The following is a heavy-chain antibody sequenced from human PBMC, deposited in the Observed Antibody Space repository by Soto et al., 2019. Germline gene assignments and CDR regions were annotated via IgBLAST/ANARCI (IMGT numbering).Heavy chain of an antibody. V-gene: IGHV5-10-1*01. CDR1: GYSFTSYW. D-gene: IGHD2-21*01. CDR2: IDPSDSYT. CDR3: ARTVVGAPVYGMDV. Sequence: GESLKISCKGSGYSFTSYWISWKRQMPGKGLEWMGRIDPSDSYTNYSPSFQGHVTISADKSISTAYLQWSSLKASDTAMYYCARTVVGAPVYGMDVWGQGTTVTVSS. J-gene: IGHJ6*02.